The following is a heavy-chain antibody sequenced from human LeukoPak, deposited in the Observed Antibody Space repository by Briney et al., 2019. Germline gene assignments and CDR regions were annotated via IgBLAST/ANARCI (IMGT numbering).Heavy chain of an antibody. V-gene: IGHV5-51*01. J-gene: IGHJ1*01. CDR3: ARGFGSTWLEY. CDR1: GYSFTSYW. CDR2: IYPGDSDT. Sequence: GESLKISRKGSGYSFTSYWIGWVRQMPGKGLEWMGIIYPGDSDTRYSPSFQGQVTTSADKSLTTAYLQWSSLKASDTAMYYCARGFGSTWLEYWGQGTLVTVSS. D-gene: IGHD6-13*01.